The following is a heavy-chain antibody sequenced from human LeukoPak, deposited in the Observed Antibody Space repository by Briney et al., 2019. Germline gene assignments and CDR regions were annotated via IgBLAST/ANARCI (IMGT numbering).Heavy chain of an antibody. CDR3: ASHGREILHYFDY. V-gene: IGHV3-53*01. CDR2: LYSGGTT. J-gene: IGHJ4*02. Sequence: GGSLRLSCAASGLIVSSNFMYWVRQAPGKGLEWVSVLYSGGTTYYADSVKGRFTISRDNSKNTLYLQMNSLRAEDTAVYYCASHGREILHYFDYWGQGTLVTVSS. D-gene: IGHD1-26*01. CDR1: GLIVSSNF.